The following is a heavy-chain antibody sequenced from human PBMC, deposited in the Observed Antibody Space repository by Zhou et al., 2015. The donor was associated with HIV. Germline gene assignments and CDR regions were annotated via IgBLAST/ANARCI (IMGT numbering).Heavy chain of an antibody. V-gene: IGHV1-18*01. CDR1: GYTFSSYG. Sequence: QVQLVQSGPEVKKPGASVKVSCKASGYTFSSYGISWVRQAPGQGLEWMGWISAYNGNTNYAQKLQGRVTLTADESTSTAYMELSSLTSEDTAVYYCALPSGYRTVSTIDPWGQGTLVIVSS. J-gene: IGHJ5*02. CDR2: ISAYNGNT. CDR3: ALPSGYRTVSTIDP. D-gene: IGHD5-18*01.